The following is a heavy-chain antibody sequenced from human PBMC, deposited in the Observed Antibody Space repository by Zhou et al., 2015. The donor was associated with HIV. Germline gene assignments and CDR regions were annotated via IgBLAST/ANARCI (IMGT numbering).Heavy chain of an antibody. J-gene: IGHJ4*02. CDR2: FNGKSGGT. CDR1: GYTWTDYY. CDR3: ARDSVATRSADPYYFDY. D-gene: IGHD4-23*01. V-gene: IGHV1-2*06. Sequence: QVQLVQSGAEVKKPGASVKVSCKASGYTWTDYYMHWVRQAPGQGLEWMGRFNGKSGGTDFAPKFQGRVTMTADTSISAAYMELSRLRSDDTAVYFCARDSVATRSADPYYFDYWGQGTLVTVSS.